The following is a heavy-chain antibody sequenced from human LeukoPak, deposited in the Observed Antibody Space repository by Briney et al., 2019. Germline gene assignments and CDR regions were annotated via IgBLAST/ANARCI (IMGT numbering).Heavy chain of an antibody. V-gene: IGHV5-51*01. CDR2: IYPGDSDT. J-gene: IGHJ5*02. CDR3: AGMRIAVAGTGGWFDP. CDR1: GYSFTSYW. Sequence: GESLKISCKGSGYSFTSYWIGWVRQMPGKGLEWMGIIYPGDSDTRYSPSFQGQATISADKSISTAYLQWSSLKASDTAMYYCAGMRIAVAGTGGWFDPWGQGTLVTVSS. D-gene: IGHD6-19*01.